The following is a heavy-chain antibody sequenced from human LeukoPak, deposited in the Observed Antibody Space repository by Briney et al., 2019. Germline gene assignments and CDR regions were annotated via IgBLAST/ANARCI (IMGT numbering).Heavy chain of an antibody. CDR3: ARARDGHINNWFDP. CDR1: GGSINSYY. V-gene: IGHV4-59*01. CDR2: IYYSGST. D-gene: IGHD5-24*01. Sequence: PSETLSLTCTVSGGSINSYYWSWIRQPPGKGLEWIGYIYYSGSTEYNPSLKSRVTISVDTFKNQFSLKMSSVTAADTAVYYCARARDGHINNWFDPWGQGTLVTVSS. J-gene: IGHJ5*02.